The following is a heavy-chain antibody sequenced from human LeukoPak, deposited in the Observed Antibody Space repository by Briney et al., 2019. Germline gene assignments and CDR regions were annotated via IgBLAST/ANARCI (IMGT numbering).Heavy chain of an antibody. V-gene: IGHV4-34*01. Sequence: PSETLSLTCAVYGGSFSGYYWSWIRQPPGEGLEWIGEINHSGSTNYNPSLKSRVTISVDTSKNQFSLKLSSVTAADTAVYYCAREHGGPGAFDIWGQGTMVTVSS. CDR3: AREHGGPGAFDI. D-gene: IGHD4-23*01. J-gene: IGHJ3*02. CDR1: GGSFSGYY. CDR2: INHSGST.